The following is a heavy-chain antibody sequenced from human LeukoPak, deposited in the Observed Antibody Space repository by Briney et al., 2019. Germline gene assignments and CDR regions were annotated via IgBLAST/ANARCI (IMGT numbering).Heavy chain of an antibody. CDR3: ARDPFGSY. J-gene: IGHJ4*02. D-gene: IGHD3-16*01. CDR2: ISSSSTI. V-gene: IGHV3-48*04. Sequence: GGSLRLSCAASGFTFSSYSMNWVRQAPGKGLEWVSYISSSSTIYYADSVKGRFTISRDNAKNSLYLQMNSLRAEDTAVYYCARDPFGSYWGQGTLVTVSS. CDR1: GFTFSSYS.